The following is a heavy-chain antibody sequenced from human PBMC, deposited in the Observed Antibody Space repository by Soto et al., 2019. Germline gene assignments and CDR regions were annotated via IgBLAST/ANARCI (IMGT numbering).Heavy chain of an antibody. CDR1: GFTFSRYG. V-gene: IGHV3-30*18. D-gene: IGHD6-13*01. CDR3: AKESAAAGFDY. J-gene: IGHJ4*02. Sequence: LRLSCAASGFTFSRYGRHWVRQAPGKGLEWVAVISYDGSNKYYADSVKGRFTISRDNSKNTLYLQMNSLRAEDTAVYYCAKESAAAGFDYWGQGTLVTVSS. CDR2: ISYDGSNK.